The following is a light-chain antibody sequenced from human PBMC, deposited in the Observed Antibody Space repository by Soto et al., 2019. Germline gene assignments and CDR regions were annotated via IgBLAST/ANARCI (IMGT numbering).Light chain of an antibody. CDR2: AAS. J-gene: IGKJ1*01. CDR3: QQYGSAPWT. V-gene: IGKV3-20*01. Sequence: EMVLTQSPGTLSLSPGERATISCRASQSVSNNYLAWYQQKPGQAPRLLIYAASNRARGIPGRFGGSWSGTYFTLTVSRLDPEDFAVYYWQQYGSAPWTFGQGTKVEI. CDR1: QSVSNNY.